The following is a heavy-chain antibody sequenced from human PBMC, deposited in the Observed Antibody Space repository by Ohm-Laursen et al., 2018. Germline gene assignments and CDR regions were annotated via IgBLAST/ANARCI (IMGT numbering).Heavy chain of an antibody. CDR2: IYYSGST. J-gene: IGHJ6*02. D-gene: IGHD1-14*01. V-gene: IGHV4-34*01. Sequence: LSLTCVVYGGSFSGYYWSWIRQPPGKELEWIGSIYYSGSTYYNPSLKSRVTISVDTSKNQFSLKLSSVTAADTAVYYCASLRPPRTYYGMDVWGQGTTVTVSS. CDR3: ASLRPPRTYYGMDV. CDR1: GGSFSGYY.